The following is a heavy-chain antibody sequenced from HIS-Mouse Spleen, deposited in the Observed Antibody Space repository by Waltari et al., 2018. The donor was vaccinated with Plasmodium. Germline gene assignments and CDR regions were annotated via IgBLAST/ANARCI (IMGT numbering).Heavy chain of an antibody. CDR1: GFTFSSYG. V-gene: IGHV3-30*18. D-gene: IGHD6-13*01. J-gene: IGHJ4*02. CDR2: ISDEGSNK. Sequence: QVQLVESGGGVVQPGRSLRLSCAASGFTFSSYGMHWVRQAPGKGREGVAVISDEGSNKYYADAVKGRFTISRDNSKNTLYLQMNSRRAEDTAVYYCAKDRRSSSWYVDYWGQGTLVTVSS. CDR3: AKDRRSSSWYVDY.